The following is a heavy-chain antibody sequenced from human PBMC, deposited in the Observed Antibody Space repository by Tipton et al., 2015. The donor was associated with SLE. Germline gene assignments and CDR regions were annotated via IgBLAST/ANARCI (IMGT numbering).Heavy chain of an antibody. Sequence: TLSLTCTVSGGSISSSSFYWGWIRQPPGKGLEWIGSIYFSGSTFYNPSLKSRVTISVDTSKNQFSLKLTSVTAADTAVYFCARGCSSTTCEPFDYFGLDVWGQGTTVTVSS. D-gene: IGHD2-2*01. V-gene: IGHV4-39*07. CDR3: ARGCSSTTCEPFDYFGLDV. J-gene: IGHJ6*02. CDR1: GGSISSSSFY. CDR2: IYFSGST.